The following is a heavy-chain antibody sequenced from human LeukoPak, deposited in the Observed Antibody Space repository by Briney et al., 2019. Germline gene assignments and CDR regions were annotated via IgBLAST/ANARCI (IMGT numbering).Heavy chain of an antibody. CDR2: ISSSSSYI. V-gene: IGHV3-21*01. J-gene: IGHJ6*02. CDR3: ARDPTPRYCSGGSCYTHYGMDV. CDR1: GFTFSSYS. D-gene: IGHD2-15*01. Sequence: GGSLRLSCAASGFTFSSYSMNWVRQAPGKGLEWVSSISSSSSYIYYADSVKGRLTISRGNAKNSLYLQMNSLRAEDTAVYYCARDPTPRYCSGGSCYTHYGMDVWGQGTTVTVSS.